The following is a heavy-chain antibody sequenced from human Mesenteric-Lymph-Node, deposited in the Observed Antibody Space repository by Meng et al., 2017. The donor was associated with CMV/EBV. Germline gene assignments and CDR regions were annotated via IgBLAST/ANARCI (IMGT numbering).Heavy chain of an antibody. D-gene: IGHD3-10*01. Sequence: LTELSMHWVRQAPGTGLEWLGGFHPEDGKIVYAQKFQGRVTMTEDTATDTVYMELSSLTSDDTAVYYCARDKSQDSYGSGSYYNFDSWGQGTLVTVSS. CDR2: FHPEDGKI. V-gene: IGHV1-24*01. CDR1: LTELS. CDR3: ARDKSQDSYGSGSYYNFDS. J-gene: IGHJ4*02.